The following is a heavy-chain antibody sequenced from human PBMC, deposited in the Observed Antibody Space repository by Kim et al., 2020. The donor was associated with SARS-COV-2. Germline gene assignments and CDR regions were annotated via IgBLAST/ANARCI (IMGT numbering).Heavy chain of an antibody. CDR2: ISYDGSNK. CDR1: GFTFSSYG. J-gene: IGHJ4*02. Sequence: GGSLRLSCAASGFTFSSYGMHWVRQAPGKGLEWVAVISYDGSNKYYADSVKGRFTISRDNSKNTLYLQMNSLRAEDTAVYYCAKSSSGWYPPFNYWGQGTLVTVSS. D-gene: IGHD6-19*01. CDR3: AKSSSGWYPPFNY. V-gene: IGHV3-30*18.